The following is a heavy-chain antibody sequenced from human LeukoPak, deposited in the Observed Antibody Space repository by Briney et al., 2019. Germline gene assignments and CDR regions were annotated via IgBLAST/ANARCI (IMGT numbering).Heavy chain of an antibody. V-gene: IGHV4-4*07. D-gene: IGHD3-10*01. J-gene: IGHJ6*02. Sequence: SETLSLTCTVSGGSISNYYWSWIRQPAGKGLEWIGRIYTSGTTNYDPSLKSRVTMSVDTSKNQFSLKLSSVTAAHTAVYYCARIPWFGELFHYYYGMDVWGQGTTVTVSS. CDR1: GGSISNYY. CDR2: IYTSGTT. CDR3: ARIPWFGELFHYYYGMDV.